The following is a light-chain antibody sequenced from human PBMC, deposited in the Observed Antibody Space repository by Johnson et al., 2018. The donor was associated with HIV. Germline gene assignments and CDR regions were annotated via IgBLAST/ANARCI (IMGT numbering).Light chain of an antibody. CDR1: SSNIGNNY. Sequence: QSVLTQPPSVSAAPGQKVTISCSGSSSNIGNNYVSWYRQLPGTAPKLLIYKDNRRPSGTPDRFSGSKSGTSATLGITGLQTGDEADYYCGTWDSSLSSYVFGTGTKVTVL. V-gene: IGLV1-51*02. CDR3: GTWDSSLSSYV. J-gene: IGLJ1*01. CDR2: KDN.